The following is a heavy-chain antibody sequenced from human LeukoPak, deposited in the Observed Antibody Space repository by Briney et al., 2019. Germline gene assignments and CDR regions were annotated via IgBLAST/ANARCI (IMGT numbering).Heavy chain of an antibody. V-gene: IGHV5-51*01. CDR3: ARHISYQSHVSLYYFDN. CDR2: IYPADSSI. CDR1: GDSFTTNW. J-gene: IGHJ4*02. Sequence: GESLKISCRVFGDSFTTNWIAWVRQMPGKGFEWMGMIYPADSSIISSPSFRGHVSLSTDKSINTAYLQWTSLNTSDTAIYYCARHISYQSHVSLYYFDNWGQGTQVTVSS. D-gene: IGHD2-2*01.